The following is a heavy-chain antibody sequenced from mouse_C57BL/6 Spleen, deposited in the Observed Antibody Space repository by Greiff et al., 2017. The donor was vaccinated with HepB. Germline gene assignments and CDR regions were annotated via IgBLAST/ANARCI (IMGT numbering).Heavy chain of an antibody. Sequence: VQLQQSGPELVKPGASVNIPCKASGYTFTDYNMDWVKQSHGKSLEWIGDINPNNGGTIYNQKFKGTATLTVDKSSSTAYMELRSLTSEDTAVYYCARRWKGYFDYWGQGTTLTVSS. J-gene: IGHJ2*01. CDR3: ARRWKGYFDY. CDR1: GYTFTDYN. V-gene: IGHV1-18*01. D-gene: IGHD1-1*02. CDR2: INPNNGGT.